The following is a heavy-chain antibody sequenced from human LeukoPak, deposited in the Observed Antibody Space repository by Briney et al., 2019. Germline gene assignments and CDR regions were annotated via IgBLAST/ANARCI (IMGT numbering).Heavy chain of an antibody. CDR2: INRSGST. J-gene: IGHJ4*02. V-gene: IGHV4-34*01. Sequence: TASETLSLTCAVYGGSFSGYYWSWIRQPPGKGLGWIGEINRSGSTNYNPSLKSRVTISVDTSTNQFSLIVHSVTAADTGIYYCARGSRVRPVDYWGQGTLVTVSS. CDR1: GGSFSGYY. D-gene: IGHD3-10*01. CDR3: ARGSRVRPVDY.